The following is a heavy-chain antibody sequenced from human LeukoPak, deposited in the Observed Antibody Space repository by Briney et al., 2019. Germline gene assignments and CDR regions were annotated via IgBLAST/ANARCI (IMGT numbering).Heavy chain of an antibody. J-gene: IGHJ4*02. D-gene: IGHD3-10*01. Sequence: PSETLSLTCTVSGGSVSSGSYYWGWIRQPPGKGLEWIGNIYYSGSTYYNPSLKSRVTISVETSKNQFSLKLRSVTAADTAVYYCARRYPSVRGANLRPQEVRKYYFDYWGQGSLVTVSS. CDR3: ARRYPSVRGANLRPQEVRKYYFDY. CDR2: IYYSGST. CDR1: GGSVSSGSYY. V-gene: IGHV4-39*07.